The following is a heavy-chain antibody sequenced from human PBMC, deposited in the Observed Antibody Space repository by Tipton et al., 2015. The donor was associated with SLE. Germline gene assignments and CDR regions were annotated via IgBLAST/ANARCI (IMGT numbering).Heavy chain of an antibody. CDR3: ARGGSGWYAGFDH. V-gene: IGHV4-59*11. J-gene: IGHJ4*02. D-gene: IGHD6-19*01. CDR2: IDYSGST. CDR1: GDSIGNHY. Sequence: TLSLTCTVSGDSIGNHYWNWIRQSPGKGLEWLGYIDYSGSTKYDSSLKSRATISVDTSKKQFSLSLRSVTTADAATYYCARGGSGWYAGFDHRGQGNLVVVSS.